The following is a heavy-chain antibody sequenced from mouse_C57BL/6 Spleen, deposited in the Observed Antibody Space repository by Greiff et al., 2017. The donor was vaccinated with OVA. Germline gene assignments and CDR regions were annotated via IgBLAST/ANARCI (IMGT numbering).Heavy chain of an antibody. Sequence: QVQLQQPGAELVRPGSSVKLSCKASGYTFTSYWMHWVKQRPIQGLEWIGNIDPSDSETHYNQKFKDKATLTVDKSSSTAYMQLSSLTSEDSAVYYCARPVTGYYYAMDYWGQGTSVTVSS. D-gene: IGHD2-1*01. CDR3: ARPVTGYYYAMDY. CDR1: GYTFTSYW. CDR2: IDPSDSET. J-gene: IGHJ4*01. V-gene: IGHV1-52*01.